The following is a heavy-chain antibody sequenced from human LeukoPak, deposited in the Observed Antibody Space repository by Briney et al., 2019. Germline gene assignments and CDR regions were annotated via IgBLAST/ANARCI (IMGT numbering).Heavy chain of an antibody. CDR3: ARDLFREGVDSSGGDFDY. J-gene: IGHJ4*02. Sequence: SETLSLTCTVSGGSISSSSYYWGWIRQPPGKGLEWIGSIYYSGSTYYNPSLKSRVTISVDTSKNQFSLKLSSVTAADTAVYYCARDLFREGVDSSGGDFDYWGQGTLVTVSS. CDR1: GGSISSSSYY. CDR2: IYYSGST. D-gene: IGHD3-22*01. V-gene: IGHV4-39*07.